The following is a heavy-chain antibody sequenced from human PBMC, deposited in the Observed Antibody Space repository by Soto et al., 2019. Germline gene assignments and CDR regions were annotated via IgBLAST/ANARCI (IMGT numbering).Heavy chain of an antibody. CDR2: ISYDGSNK. V-gene: IGHV3-30-3*01. CDR1: GFTFSSYA. J-gene: IGHJ4*02. CDR3: ARDSYSWVVSQDFDY. Sequence: GGSLRLSCAASGFTFSSYAMHWVRQAPGKGLEWVAVISYDGSNKYYADSVKGRFTISRDNSKNTLYLQMNSLRAEDTAVYYCARDSYSWVVSQDFDYWGQGTLVTVSS. D-gene: IGHD2-21*01.